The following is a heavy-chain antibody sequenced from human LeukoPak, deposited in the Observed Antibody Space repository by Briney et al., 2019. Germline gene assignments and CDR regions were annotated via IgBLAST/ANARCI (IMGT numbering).Heavy chain of an antibody. CDR2: INADGSTA. J-gene: IGHJ3*01. Sequence: GGSLRLSCAASGFTFGNSWVHWVRQAPGKGLVWVSLINADGSTATYAASVKGRFTISRDNARNTLSLQMNSLTIEDTAVYYCVVVVEPPDSDGFDVWGQGTMITVSS. V-gene: IGHV3-74*01. D-gene: IGHD1-14*01. CDR1: GFTFGNSW. CDR3: VVVVEPPDSDGFDV.